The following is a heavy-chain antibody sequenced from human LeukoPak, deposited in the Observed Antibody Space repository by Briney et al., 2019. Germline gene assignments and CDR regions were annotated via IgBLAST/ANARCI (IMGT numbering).Heavy chain of an antibody. Sequence: GGSLRLSCVACGFTFSRHSMNWVRQAPGKGLEWVSYISSSSSILHYADSVKGRFTISREDAKNSLFLQMNSLRAEDTAVYYCARVPREGHDNWFDPWGQGTLVTVSS. CDR2: ISSSSSIL. D-gene: IGHD1-26*01. V-gene: IGHV3-48*01. CDR3: ARVPREGHDNWFDP. CDR1: GFTFSRHS. J-gene: IGHJ5*02.